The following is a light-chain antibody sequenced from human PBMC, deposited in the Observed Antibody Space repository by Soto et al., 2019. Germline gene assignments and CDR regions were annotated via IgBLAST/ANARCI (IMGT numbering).Light chain of an antibody. V-gene: IGKV3-20*01. CDR2: GAS. Sequence: EIVLTQSPGTLSLSPGERATLSCRASQSVSSSYLAWYQQKPGQAPRLLIYGASSRATGIPDRFSGSGSGTDFSLPISRLEPEDFAVEYCRQYGGSPAWTFGQGTKVEIK. CDR3: RQYGGSPAWT. J-gene: IGKJ1*01. CDR1: QSVSSSY.